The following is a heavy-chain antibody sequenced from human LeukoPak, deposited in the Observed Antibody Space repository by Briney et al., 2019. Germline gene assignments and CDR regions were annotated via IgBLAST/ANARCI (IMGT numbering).Heavy chain of an antibody. J-gene: IGHJ4*02. Sequence: PGGSLRLSCAASGFTFSSYAMSWVRQAPGKGLEWVSAISGSGGSTYYADSVKGRFTISRDNSKNTRYLQMNSLRAEDTAVYYCASRPPLGYCSSTSCYRSDYWGQGTLVTVSS. CDR2: ISGSGGST. CDR3: ASRPPLGYCSSTSCYRSDY. D-gene: IGHD2-2*02. CDR1: GFTFSSYA. V-gene: IGHV3-23*01.